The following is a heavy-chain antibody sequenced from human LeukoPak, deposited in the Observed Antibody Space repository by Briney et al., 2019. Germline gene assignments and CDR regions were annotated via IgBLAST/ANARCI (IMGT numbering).Heavy chain of an antibody. Sequence: SVRVSCEPSGDTLSSYAISWVRQAPGQGLEWMGRIIPIFGTANYAQKFQGRVTITTDESTSTAYMELSSLRSEDTAVYYCARGKDYYDSSGYLNYWGQGTLVTVSS. J-gene: IGHJ4*02. V-gene: IGHV1-69*05. CDR1: GDTLSSYA. CDR3: ARGKDYYDSSGYLNY. D-gene: IGHD3-22*01. CDR2: IIPIFGTA.